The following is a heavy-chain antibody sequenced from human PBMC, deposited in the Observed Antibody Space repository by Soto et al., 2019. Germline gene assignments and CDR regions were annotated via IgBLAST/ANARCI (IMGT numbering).Heavy chain of an antibody. CDR2: INPSGGST. D-gene: IGHD6-19*01. CDR1: GYTFTSYY. J-gene: IGHJ4*02. Sequence: ASVKVSCKASGYTFTSYYMHWVRQAPGQGLEWMGIINPSGGSTSYAQKFQGRVTMTRDPSTSTVYMELSSLRSEDTAVYYCARERAHQWLARSTPQGCLGYWGQGTLVTVSS. V-gene: IGHV1-46*03. CDR3: ARERAHQWLARSTPQGCLGY.